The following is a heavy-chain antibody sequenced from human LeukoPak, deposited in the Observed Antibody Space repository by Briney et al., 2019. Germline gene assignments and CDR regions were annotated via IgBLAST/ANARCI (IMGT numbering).Heavy chain of an antibody. V-gene: IGHV4-59*01. Sequence: SETLSLTCTVSGVSISSYYWSWIRQPPGKGLEWIGYIYYSGRTNYNPSLKSRVTISVDTSKNQFSLKLSSVTAADTAVYFCAGQNYHDTSAYRHGAFNIWGQGTMVTVSS. CDR3: AGQNYHDTSAYRHGAFNI. CDR2: IYYSGRT. D-gene: IGHD3-22*01. CDR1: GVSISSYY. J-gene: IGHJ3*02.